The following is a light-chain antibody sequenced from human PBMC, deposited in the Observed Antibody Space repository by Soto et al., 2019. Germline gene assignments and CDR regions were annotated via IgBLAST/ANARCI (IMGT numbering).Light chain of an antibody. CDR1: ESVRSY. J-gene: IGKJ5*01. CDR2: DTS. V-gene: IGKV3-11*01. Sequence: EIVLTQSPATLSLSPGERATLSCRASESVRSYLHWYQKKPDQAPRLLIYDTSNRATGIPARFSGSGSGTDYTLTISGLEPEEFAVYYCQQRSNWPSTFGQGTRLEI. CDR3: QQRSNWPST.